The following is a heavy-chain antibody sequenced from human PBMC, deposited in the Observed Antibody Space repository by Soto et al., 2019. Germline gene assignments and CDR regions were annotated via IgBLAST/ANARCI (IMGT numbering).Heavy chain of an antibody. CDR2: IYYSGST. Sequence: SETLSLTCTVSGGSVSSGSYYWSWIRQPPGKGLEWIGYIYYSGSTNYNPSLKSRVTISVDTSKNQFSLKLSSVTAADTAVYYCARHIAARPGAFDIWGQGTMVTVSS. CDR1: GGSVSSGSYY. CDR3: ARHIAARPGAFDI. V-gene: IGHV4-61*01. J-gene: IGHJ3*02. D-gene: IGHD6-6*01.